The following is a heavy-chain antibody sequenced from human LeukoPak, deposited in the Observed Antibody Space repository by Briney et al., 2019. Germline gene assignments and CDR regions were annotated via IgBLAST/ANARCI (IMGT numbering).Heavy chain of an antibody. Sequence: ETLSLTCTVSGGSISSYYWSWVRQAPGKGLEWVPVIYSGGSTSYAASVKGRFTISRDNSKNTLYLQMNSLRAEDTAEYYCARGGHRQQQLDYWGQGTLVTVSS. CDR3: ARGGHRQQQLDY. CDR1: GGSISSYY. D-gene: IGHD6-13*01. J-gene: IGHJ4*02. CDR2: IYSGGST. V-gene: IGHV3-53*01.